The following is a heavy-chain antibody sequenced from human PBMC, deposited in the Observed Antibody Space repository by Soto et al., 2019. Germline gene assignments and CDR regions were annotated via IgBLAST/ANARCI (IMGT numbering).Heavy chain of an antibody. J-gene: IGHJ4*01. D-gene: IGHD2-8*01. CDR2: ISSNGANT. Sequence: GGSLRLSCAASGFTFDSPYSHAMSWVRQSPGKGPEWVSTISSNGANTHYAESVKGRFTISKDPSRNTVHLHMNSLRAEDTATYFCVSWVSAHFDYWGHGTPVTVSS. CDR1: GFTFDSPYSHA. CDR3: VSWVSAHFDY. V-gene: IGHV3-23*01.